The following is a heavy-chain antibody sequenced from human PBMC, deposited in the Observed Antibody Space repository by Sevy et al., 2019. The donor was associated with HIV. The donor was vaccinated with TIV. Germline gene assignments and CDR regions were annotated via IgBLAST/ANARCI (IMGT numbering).Heavy chain of an antibody. CDR1: GFTFSNAW. V-gene: IGHV3-15*01. Sequence: GGSVRLSCAASGFTFSNAWMSWVRQAPGKGLEWVGRIKSKTDGGTTDYAAPVKGRFTISRDDSKNTLYLQMNSLKTEDTAVYYCTTTSYYYDSSGYYYRKYYFDYWGQGTLVTVSS. D-gene: IGHD3-22*01. CDR3: TTTSYYYDSSGYYYRKYYFDY. J-gene: IGHJ4*02. CDR2: IKSKTDGGTT.